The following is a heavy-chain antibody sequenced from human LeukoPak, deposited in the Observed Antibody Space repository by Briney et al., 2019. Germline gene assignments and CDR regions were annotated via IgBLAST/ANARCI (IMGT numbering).Heavy chain of an antibody. Sequence: NSSETLSLTCAVSGGSISSSNWWSWVRQPPGKGLEWIGSIYYSGSTYYNPSLKSRVTISVDTSKNQFSLKLSSVTAADTAVYYCASRAGKNRIAAAGKGNYWGQGTLVTVSS. D-gene: IGHD6-13*01. CDR3: ASRAGKNRIAAAGKGNY. V-gene: IGHV4-4*02. CDR1: GGSISSSNW. CDR2: IYYSGST. J-gene: IGHJ4*02.